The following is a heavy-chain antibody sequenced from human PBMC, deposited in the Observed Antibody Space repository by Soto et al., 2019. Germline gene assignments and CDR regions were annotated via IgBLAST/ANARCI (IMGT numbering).Heavy chain of an antibody. Sequence: QLQLQESGPGLVKPSETLSLTCTVSGGSISSSSYYWGWIRQPPGKGLEWIGSIYYSGSTYYNPSLKSRVTISVDTSKNQFSMKLSSVTAADTAVYYCARHKYHSSGWYSDYWGQGTLVTVSS. J-gene: IGHJ4*02. V-gene: IGHV4-39*01. D-gene: IGHD6-19*01. CDR3: ARHKYHSSGWYSDY. CDR1: GGSISSSSYY. CDR2: IYYSGST.